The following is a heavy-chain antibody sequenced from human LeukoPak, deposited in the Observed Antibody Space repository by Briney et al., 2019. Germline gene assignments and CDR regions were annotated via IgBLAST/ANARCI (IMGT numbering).Heavy chain of an antibody. V-gene: IGHV3-21*01. J-gene: IGHJ3*02. CDR2: ISSSSSYI. D-gene: IGHD3-10*01. Sequence: PGGSLRLSCAASGFTFCGYSMNWVRQAPGKGLEWVSSISSSSSYIYYADSVKGRFTISRDNAKNSLYLQMNSLRAEDTAVYYCAREGRESVMNVRAFDIWGQGTMVTVSS. CDR1: GFTFCGYS. CDR3: AREGRESVMNVRAFDI.